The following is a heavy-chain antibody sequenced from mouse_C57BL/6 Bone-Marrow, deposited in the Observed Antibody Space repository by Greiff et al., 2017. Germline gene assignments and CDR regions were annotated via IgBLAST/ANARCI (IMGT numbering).Heavy chain of an antibody. D-gene: IGHD2-3*01. CDR2: FYPGSGSI. V-gene: IGHV1-62-2*01. CDR1: GYTFTEYT. CDR3: ARHEEGGGYYVYAMDY. Sequence: QVQLQQSGAELVKPGASVKLSCKASGYTFTEYTIHWVKQRSGQGLEWNGWFYPGSGSIKYNEKFKDKATLTADKSSSTVYMELSRLTSEDSAVYFCARHEEGGGYYVYAMDYWGQGTSVTVSS. J-gene: IGHJ4*01.